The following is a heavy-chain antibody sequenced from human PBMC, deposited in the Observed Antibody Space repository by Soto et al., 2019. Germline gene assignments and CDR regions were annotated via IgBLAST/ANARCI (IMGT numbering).Heavy chain of an antibody. J-gene: IGHJ3*02. V-gene: IGHV3-33*01. D-gene: IGHD6-6*01. CDR2: IWYDGSNK. Sequence: PGGSLRLSCAASGFTFSSYGMHWVRQAPGKGLEWVAVIWYDGSNKYYADSVKGRFTISRDNSKNTLYLQMNSLRAEDTAVYYCARQMSSSASDASDSWGQGTMVTVAS. CDR1: GFTFSSYG. CDR3: ARQMSSSASDASDS.